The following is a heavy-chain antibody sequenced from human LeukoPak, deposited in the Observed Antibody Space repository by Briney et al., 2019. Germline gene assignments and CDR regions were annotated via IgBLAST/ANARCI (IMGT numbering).Heavy chain of an antibody. CDR2: FTGNGGST. V-gene: IGHV3-23*01. D-gene: IGHD1-26*01. J-gene: IGHJ4*02. Sequence: GSLTLSCTASGGSVSSDAMNWIRQAPGKGLEWVSSFTGNGGSTYYADSVKGRFSISRDNSKNTLYLQMDSLRAEDTAVYHCARDSGSYLQPTDYWGQGTLVTVSS. CDR3: ARDSGSYLQPTDY. CDR1: GGSVSSDA.